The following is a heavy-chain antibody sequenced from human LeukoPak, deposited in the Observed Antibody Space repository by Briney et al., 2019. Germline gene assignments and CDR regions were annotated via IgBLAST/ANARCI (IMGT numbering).Heavy chain of an antibody. CDR2: INADNGDT. CDR1: GYTFTGSY. J-gene: IGHJ3*02. Sequence: GASVKVSCKASGYTFTGSYIQWLRQAPGQGPEWMGWINADNGDTKYTQKFQGRVTMTRDTSISTAYMELSRLRSDDTAVYYCASGIDAFDIWGQGTMVTVSS. CDR3: ASGIDAFDI. V-gene: IGHV1-2*02.